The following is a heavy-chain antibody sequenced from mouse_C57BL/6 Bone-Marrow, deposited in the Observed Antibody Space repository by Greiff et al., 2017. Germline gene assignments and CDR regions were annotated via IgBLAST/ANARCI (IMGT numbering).Heavy chain of an antibody. D-gene: IGHD1-1*01. CDR2: ISNGGGRT. Sequence: EVQVVESGGGLVQPGGSLKLSCAASGFTFSDYYMYWVRQTPEKRLEWVAYISNGGGRTYYPDTVKGRFTISGDNAKNTLYLQMSLLKSEDTAMYYCARRGYYYGSSYDYWGQGTTLTVSS. CDR1: GFTFSDYY. V-gene: IGHV5-12*01. CDR3: ARRGYYYGSSYDY. J-gene: IGHJ2*01.